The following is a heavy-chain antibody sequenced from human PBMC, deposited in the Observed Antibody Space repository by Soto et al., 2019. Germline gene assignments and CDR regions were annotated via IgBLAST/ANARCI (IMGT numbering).Heavy chain of an antibody. Sequence: SETLSVTCPVSFGSISSYYWSWIRHRPVKGLEWIGYIYYSGSTNYNPSLKSRVTISVDTSKNQFSLKLSSVTAADTAVYYCARATYYDFWSGYYLFEYWGQGTLVTVSS. CDR3: ARATYYDFWSGYYLFEY. CDR2: IYYSGST. J-gene: IGHJ4*02. V-gene: IGHV4-59*01. CDR1: FGSISSYY. D-gene: IGHD3-3*01.